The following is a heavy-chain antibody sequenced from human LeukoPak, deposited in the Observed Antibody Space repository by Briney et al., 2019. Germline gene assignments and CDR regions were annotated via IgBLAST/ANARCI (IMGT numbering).Heavy chain of an antibody. D-gene: IGHD2-15*01. Sequence: DSVKVSCKASGYTFTGYYMHWVRQAPGKGLEWMGIINPSGGSTSYAQKFQGRVTMTRDTSTSTVYMELSSLRSEATAVYYCARVVENDAFDIWGQGTMVTVSS. J-gene: IGHJ3*02. CDR2: INPSGGST. V-gene: IGHV1-46*01. CDR1: GYTFTGYY. CDR3: ARVVENDAFDI.